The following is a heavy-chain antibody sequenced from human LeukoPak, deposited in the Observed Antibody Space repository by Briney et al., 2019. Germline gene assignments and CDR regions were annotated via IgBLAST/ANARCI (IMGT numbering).Heavy chain of an antibody. CDR2: IYYSGGT. CDR1: GGSISSGGYY. CDR3: ARVMGIAAAELFPLFDY. V-gene: IGHV4-31*03. D-gene: IGHD6-13*01. Sequence: SETLSLTCPVSGGSISSGGYYWSWIRQHPGKGLEWIGYIYYSGGTYYHPSLKSRVTISVDTSKNQFSLKLSSVTAADTAVYYCARVMGIAAAELFPLFDYWGQGTLVTVSS. J-gene: IGHJ4*02.